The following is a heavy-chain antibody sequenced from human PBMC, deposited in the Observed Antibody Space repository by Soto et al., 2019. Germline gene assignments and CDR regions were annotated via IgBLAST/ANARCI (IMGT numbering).Heavy chain of an antibody. D-gene: IGHD5-12*01. CDR2: INAGNGNT. CDR3: ARWGVRGYSRSWTDY. CDR1: GYTFTSYA. J-gene: IGHJ4*02. V-gene: IGHV1-3*01. Sequence: ASVKASCKASGYTFTSYAMHWLRQATGQRLEWMGWINAGNGNTKYSQKFQGRVTITRDTSASTAYMELSSLRSEDTAVYYCARWGVRGYSRSWTDYWGQGTLVTVSS.